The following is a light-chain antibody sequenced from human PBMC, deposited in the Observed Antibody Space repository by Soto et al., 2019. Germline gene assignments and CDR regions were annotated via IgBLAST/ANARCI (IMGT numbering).Light chain of an antibody. J-gene: IGLJ2*01. CDR2: KDT. CDR1: PLPKQF. CDR3: QSADYSGTYVI. Sequence: SYELTQPPSVSVSPGQTAEITCSGDPLPKQFAYWYQRKPGQAPLLVISKDTERPSGIPVRFSGSSSGTTVTLTVSGVQAEDEADYYCQSADYSGTYVIFGGGTKLTVL. V-gene: IGLV3-25*03.